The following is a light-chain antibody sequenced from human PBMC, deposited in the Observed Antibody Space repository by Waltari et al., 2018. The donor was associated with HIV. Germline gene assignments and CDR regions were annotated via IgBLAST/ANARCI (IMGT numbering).Light chain of an antibody. CDR2: DND. V-gene: IGLV1-51*01. J-gene: IGLJ2*01. CDR1: SSNLGNEY. Sequence: QSILTQPPSVSAAPGQKVTISCSRSSSNLGNEYVSWYQHLPGAAPTLVIYDNDKRPSGSPDRFSGSKSGASATLVITGLQTGDEGDYYCQSYDMSQSGSLVFGGGTKLTVL. CDR3: QSYDMSQSGSLV.